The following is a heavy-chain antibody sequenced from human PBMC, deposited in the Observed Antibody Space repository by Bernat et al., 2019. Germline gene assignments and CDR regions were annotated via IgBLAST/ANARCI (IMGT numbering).Heavy chain of an antibody. CDR3: SRGVLRFLEWQGDDFDY. CDR2: IYYSGST. CDR1: GGSISSGGYY. J-gene: IGHJ4*02. D-gene: IGHD3-3*01. V-gene: IGHV4-31*03. Sequence: QVQLQESGPGLVKPSQTLSLTCTVSGGSISSGGYYWSWIRQHPGKGLEWIGYIYYSGSTYYNPSLKSRVTISVDTTKNQFSLKLSSVTAADTAVYYCSRGVLRFLEWQGDDFDYWGQGTLVTVSS.